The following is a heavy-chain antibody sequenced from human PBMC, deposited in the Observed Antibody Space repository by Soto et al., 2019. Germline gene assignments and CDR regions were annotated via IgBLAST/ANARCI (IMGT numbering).Heavy chain of an antibody. CDR2: LSWNSGSI. Sequence: EVQLVESGGGLVQPGRSLRLSCAASGFTFDDYAMHWVRQAPGKGLEWVSGLSWNSGSIGYADSVKGRFTISRDNAKNSLYLQMNSLRAEDTALYYRAKGYGDFTDYFDYWGQGPLVTVSS. CDR1: GFTFDDYA. J-gene: IGHJ4*02. CDR3: AKGYGDFTDYFDY. D-gene: IGHD4-17*01. V-gene: IGHV3-9*01.